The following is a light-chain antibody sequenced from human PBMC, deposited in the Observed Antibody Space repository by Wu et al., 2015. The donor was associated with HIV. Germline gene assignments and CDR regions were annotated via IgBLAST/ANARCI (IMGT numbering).Light chain of an antibody. CDR1: QSFSSW. Sequence: DIQMTQSPSTLSASVGDRVTITCRASQSFSSWLAWYQQKPGKAPKLLIYKASSLESGVPSRFSGSGSGTEFTLTISSLQPDDFATYYCQQYDSFPYTFGQGTKLEI. CDR2: KAS. CDR3: QQYDSFPYT. J-gene: IGKJ2*01. V-gene: IGKV1-5*03.